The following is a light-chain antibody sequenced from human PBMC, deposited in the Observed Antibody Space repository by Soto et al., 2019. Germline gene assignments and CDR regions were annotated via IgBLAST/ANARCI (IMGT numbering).Light chain of an antibody. V-gene: IGKV1-8*01. J-gene: IGKJ1*01. CDR2: SAS. CDR1: ESISGY. Sequence: AIQLTQSPASVSSSPGDRVTITCLASESISGYLAWYQQKPGKPPKLLIYSASTLHSGVPSRFSASGFGTDFTLAISGLESEDYGTYYCHQYYSFPPWTFGQGTKVEVQ. CDR3: HQYYSFPPWT.